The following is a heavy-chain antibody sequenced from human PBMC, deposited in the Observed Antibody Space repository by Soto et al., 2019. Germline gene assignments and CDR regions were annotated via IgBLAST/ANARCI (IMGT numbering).Heavy chain of an antibody. CDR3: ARSRGSYYTNFDS. CDR2: LIPILGAS. CDR1: ADTFTGYT. V-gene: IGHV1-69*08. D-gene: IGHD3-10*01. J-gene: IGHJ4*02. Sequence: QVQLVQSGAEVKKPGSSVKVSCKASADTFTGYTVTWVRQAPGQGLEWVGRLIPILGASNFAQKFQGRVTISADKSADTAYMVLTGLTSKDTAVYYCARSRGSYYTNFDSWGQGTLVTVSS.